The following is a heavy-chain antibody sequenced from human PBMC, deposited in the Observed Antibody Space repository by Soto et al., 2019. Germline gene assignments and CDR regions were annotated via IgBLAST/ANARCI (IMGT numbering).Heavy chain of an antibody. Sequence: QVQLQQWGAGLLKPSETLSLTCAVYGGSFSGYYWSWIRQPPGKGLEWIGEINHSGSTNYNPSLKSRVTISVDTSKNQFSLKLSSVTDADTAVYYCARARDGSGRAYYYYYGMDVRAQGTTVTVSS. J-gene: IGHJ6*02. CDR1: GGSFSGYY. CDR3: ARARDGSGRAYYYYYGMDV. CDR2: INHSGST. V-gene: IGHV4-34*01. D-gene: IGHD3-10*01.